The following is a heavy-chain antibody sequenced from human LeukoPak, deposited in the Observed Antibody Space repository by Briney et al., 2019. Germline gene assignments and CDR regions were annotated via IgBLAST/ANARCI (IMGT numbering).Heavy chain of an antibody. D-gene: IGHD2-2*01. V-gene: IGHV4-30-2*01. Sequence: SETLSLTCTVSGGSISSGGYYWSWIRQPPGKGLEWIGYIYHSGSTYYNPSLKSRVTISVDRSKNQFSLKLSSVTAADTAVYYCASTLYCSSTSCYRGNAFDIWGQGTMVTVSS. CDR1: GGSISSGGYY. J-gene: IGHJ3*02. CDR3: ASTLYCSSTSCYRGNAFDI. CDR2: IYHSGST.